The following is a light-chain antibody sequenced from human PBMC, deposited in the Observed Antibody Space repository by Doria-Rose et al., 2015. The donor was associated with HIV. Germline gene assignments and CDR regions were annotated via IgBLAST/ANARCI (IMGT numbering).Light chain of an antibody. CDR2: DGS. V-gene: IGKV3-20*01. Sequence: TQSPGTLSLSPGERATLSCRASQSFSSTYLAWYQQKPGQAPSLLTYDGSTRATGIPGRFSASGSGTDFTLTINRLEPEDFALYYCHQYGTSWTFGQGTKVEI. CDR3: HQYGTSWT. CDR1: QSFSSTY. J-gene: IGKJ1*01.